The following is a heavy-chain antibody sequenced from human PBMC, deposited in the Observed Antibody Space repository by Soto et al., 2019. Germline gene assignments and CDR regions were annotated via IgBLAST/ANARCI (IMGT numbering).Heavy chain of an antibody. Sequence: GGSLKISCVNSGFTFSSYDMHWVRQAPGKGLEWVAVISFDGGNEYYADYVKGRFTISRDDSKNTLYLHMNSLRAEDTAVYYCARDQRITIFGVVGYYYMDVWGKGTTVTVSS. CDR3: ARDQRITIFGVVGYYYMDV. V-gene: IGHV3-30-3*01. J-gene: IGHJ6*03. CDR1: GFTFSSYD. CDR2: ISFDGGNE. D-gene: IGHD3-3*01.